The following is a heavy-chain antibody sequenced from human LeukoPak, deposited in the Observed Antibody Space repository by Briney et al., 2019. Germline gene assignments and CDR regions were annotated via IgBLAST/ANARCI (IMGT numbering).Heavy chain of an antibody. Sequence: GESLRLSCAASGFTFSRSWVTWVRQDPGKGLEWVASINQDGSEKYYVDSVKGRFTISRDNAKNSLSLQMNSLGAEDTAVYYCAKVGSSIDFDYWGQGTLVTVSS. CDR3: AKVGSSIDFDY. CDR2: INQDGSEK. J-gene: IGHJ4*02. CDR1: GFTFSRSW. D-gene: IGHD2-2*01. V-gene: IGHV3-7*01.